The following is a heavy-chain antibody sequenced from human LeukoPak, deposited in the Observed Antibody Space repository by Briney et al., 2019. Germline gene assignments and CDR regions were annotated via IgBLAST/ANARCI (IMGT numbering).Heavy chain of an antibody. V-gene: IGHV5-51*01. CDR2: IFPGDSDA. J-gene: IGHJ4*02. CDR3: AREIVVPSAMRASDY. D-gene: IGHD2-2*01. Sequence: GEPLKISCKVSGYSFTSHWIGWVRQMPGKGLEWMGVIFPGDSDARYSPSFQGQVTISSDKSISTAYLQWSSLKASDTAMYYCAREIVVPSAMRASDYWGQGTLVTVSS. CDR1: GYSFTSHW.